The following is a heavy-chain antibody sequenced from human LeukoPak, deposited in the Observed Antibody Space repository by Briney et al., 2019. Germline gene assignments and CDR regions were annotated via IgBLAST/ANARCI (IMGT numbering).Heavy chain of an antibody. Sequence: SETLSLTCAVSGGSISSSNWWSWVRQPPGKGLEWIGEINHSGSTNYNPSLKSRVTISVDTSKNQFSLKLSSVTAADTAVYYCARVKDPGGYYYYYYMDVWGKGTTVTVSS. CDR2: INHSGST. CDR1: GGSISSSNW. V-gene: IGHV4-4*02. D-gene: IGHD3-16*01. J-gene: IGHJ6*03. CDR3: ARVKDPGGYYYYYYMDV.